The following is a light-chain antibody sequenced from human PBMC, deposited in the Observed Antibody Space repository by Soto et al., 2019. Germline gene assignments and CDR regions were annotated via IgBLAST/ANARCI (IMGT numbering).Light chain of an antibody. CDR2: SNN. V-gene: IGLV1-44*01. J-gene: IGLJ2*01. CDR1: SSNIGSNT. Sequence: QSALTQPPSASGTPGQRVTISCSGSSSNIGSNTVNWYQQLPGTAPKLLIYSNNQRPSGVPDRFSGSKSGTSASLAISGLQSEDEANYYCAAWDDSLIGVLFGGGTKLTVL. CDR3: AAWDDSLIGVL.